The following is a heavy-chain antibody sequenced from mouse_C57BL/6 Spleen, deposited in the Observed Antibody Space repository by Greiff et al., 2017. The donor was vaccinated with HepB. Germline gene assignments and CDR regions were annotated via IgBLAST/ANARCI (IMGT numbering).Heavy chain of an antibody. CDR3: AKTHSYGRDY. CDR2: IYPGDGDT. D-gene: IGHD1-1*01. Sequence: VQLQQSGPELVKPGASVKISCKASGYAFSSSWMNWVKQRPGKGLEWIGRIYPGDGDTNYNGKFKGKATLTADKSSSTAYMQLSSLTSEDSAVYFCAKTHSYGRDYWGQGTTLTVSS. J-gene: IGHJ2*01. V-gene: IGHV1-82*01. CDR1: GYAFSSSW.